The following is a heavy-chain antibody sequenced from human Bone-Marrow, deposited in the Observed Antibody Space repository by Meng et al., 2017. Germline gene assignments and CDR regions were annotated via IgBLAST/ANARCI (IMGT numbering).Heavy chain of an antibody. J-gene: IGHJ6*02. D-gene: IGHD6-19*01. Sequence: SETLSLTCAVYGGSFSGYYWSWIRQPPGKGLEWIGEINNSGSTNYNPSLKSRVTISVDTSKNQFSLKLSSVTAADTAVYYCARARVAVAGYYYYYGMDVWGQGTTVTVSS. CDR3: ARARVAVAGYYYYYGMDV. V-gene: IGHV4-34*01. CDR2: INNSGST. CDR1: GGSFSGYY.